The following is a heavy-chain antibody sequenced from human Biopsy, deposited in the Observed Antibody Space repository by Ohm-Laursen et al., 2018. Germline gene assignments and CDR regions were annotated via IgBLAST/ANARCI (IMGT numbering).Heavy chain of an antibody. CDR2: IYYSGTT. Sequence: SDTLSLTCTVSGGSVSSGGFYWSWIRQHPGKGLEWIGYIYYSGTTYYNPSLKSLVTISVDTSKNQLSLKLNSVTAADTAVYYCARRPYGGTRYWYFDLWGRGTLVTVSS. CDR3: ARRPYGGTRYWYFDL. D-gene: IGHD4-23*01. J-gene: IGHJ2*01. CDR1: GGSVSSGGFY. V-gene: IGHV4-31*01.